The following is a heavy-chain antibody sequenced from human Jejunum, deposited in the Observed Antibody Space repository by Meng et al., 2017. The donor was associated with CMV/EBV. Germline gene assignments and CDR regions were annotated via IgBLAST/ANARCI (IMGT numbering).Heavy chain of an antibody. CDR1: GYTFTTNN. D-gene: IGHD1-26*01. V-gene: IGHV7-4-1*02. J-gene: IGHJ4*02. CDR2: IDTYTGNP. CDR3: ARDGLSGRYFDY. Sequence: CKTSGYTFTTNNIIWVRQAPGHGPEWMGWIDTYTGNPTYAQDFTGRFVFSLDTSVNTAYLQISSLKAEDTAVYYCARDGLSGRYFDYWGQGTLVTVSS.